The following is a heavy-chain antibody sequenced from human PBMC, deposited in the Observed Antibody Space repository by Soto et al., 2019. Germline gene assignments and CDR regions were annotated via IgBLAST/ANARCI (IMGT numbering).Heavy chain of an antibody. CDR1: GFTFSSYE. CDR2: ISSSGSTI. Sequence: PGGSLRLSCAASGFTFSSYEMNWVRQAPGKGLEWVSYISSSGSTIYYADSVKGRFTISRDNAKNSLYLQMNSLRAEDTAVYYCARVGITMVRGVIPLDYWGQGTLVTVSS. D-gene: IGHD3-10*01. V-gene: IGHV3-48*03. J-gene: IGHJ4*02. CDR3: ARVGITMVRGVIPLDY.